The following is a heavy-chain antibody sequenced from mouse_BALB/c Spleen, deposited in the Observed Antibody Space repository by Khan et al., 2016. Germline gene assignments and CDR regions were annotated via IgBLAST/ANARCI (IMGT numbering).Heavy chain of an antibody. V-gene: IGHV3-2*02. CDR3: ARQDGNVGYFDV. CDR2: ISYSGST. Sequence: VQLKESGPGLVKPSQSLSLTCTVTGYSITSDYAWNWIRQFPGNKLEWMGYISYSGSTRYNPSLKSRISITRDTSKNQFFLQLNSVTTEDTATYYCARQDGNVGYFDVWGAGTTVTVSS. CDR1: GYSITSDYA. D-gene: IGHD2-1*01. J-gene: IGHJ1*01.